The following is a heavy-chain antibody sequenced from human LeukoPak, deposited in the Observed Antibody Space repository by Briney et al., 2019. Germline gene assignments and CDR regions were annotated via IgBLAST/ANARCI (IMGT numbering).Heavy chain of an antibody. CDR2: IYYTGKI. D-gene: IGHD6-19*01. J-gene: IGHJ4*02. Sequence: SETLSLTCAVSGGSINSHYWGWIRQPPGKGLQWIGDIYYTGKINYNPSLKSRVTITLDTSKDHLSLNLTSVLAADTAIYYCVRRDTGWNYLDYWGQGILVTVSS. CDR3: VRRDTGWNYLDY. V-gene: IGHV4-59*08. CDR1: GGSINSHY.